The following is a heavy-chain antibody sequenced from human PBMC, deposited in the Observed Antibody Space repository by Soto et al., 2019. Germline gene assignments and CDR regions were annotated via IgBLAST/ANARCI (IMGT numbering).Heavy chain of an antibody. J-gene: IGHJ6*02. CDR2: ISGSGGST. CDR3: AKDREGFGGYYDFWSGYYRYYYGMDV. CDR1: GFTFSSYA. Sequence: QPGGSLRLSCAASGFTFSSYAMSWVRQAPGKGLEWVSAISGSGGSTYYADSVKGRFTISRDNSKNTLYLQMNSLRAEDTAVYYCAKDREGFGGYYDFWSGYYRYYYGMDVWGQGTTVTVSS. V-gene: IGHV3-23*01. D-gene: IGHD3-3*01.